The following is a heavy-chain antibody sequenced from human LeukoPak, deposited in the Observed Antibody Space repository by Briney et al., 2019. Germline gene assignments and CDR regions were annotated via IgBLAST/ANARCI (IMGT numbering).Heavy chain of an antibody. CDR3: ATPGLGLGYCSGGSCYPVYYGMDV. CDR2: ISSSGSTI. Sequence: NSGGSLRLSCAASGFTFSDYYMSWIRQAPGKGLEWVSYISSSGSTIYYADSVKGRFTISRDNAKNSLYLQMNSLRAEDTAVYYCATPGLGLGYCSGGSCYPVYYGMDVWGQGTTVTVSS. J-gene: IGHJ6*02. CDR1: GFTFSDYY. D-gene: IGHD2-15*01. V-gene: IGHV3-11*01.